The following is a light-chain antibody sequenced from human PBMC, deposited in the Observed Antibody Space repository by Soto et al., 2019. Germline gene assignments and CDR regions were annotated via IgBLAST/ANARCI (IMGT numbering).Light chain of an antibody. CDR1: QGIAPY. CDR3: QKYNSGPLT. CDR2: ATS. J-gene: IGKJ4*02. Sequence: DVQMTQSPSSLSAIVGDRVTITCRASQGIAPYLAWFQQKPGKVPKLLIYATSTLQSGVPSRFSGSGSGTDFTLTISSLQPEDVGTYYCQKYNSGPLTFGGGTKVEIK. V-gene: IGKV1-27*01.